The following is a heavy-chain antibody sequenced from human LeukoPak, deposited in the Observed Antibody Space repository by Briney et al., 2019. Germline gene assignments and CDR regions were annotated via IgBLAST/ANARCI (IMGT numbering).Heavy chain of an antibody. J-gene: IGHJ4*02. CDR1: GFTFSSYG. CDR3: AKDHGFYSSGWNPLFDY. Sequence: GGSLRLSCAASGFTFSSYGMHWVRQAPGKGLEWVAVISYDGSNKYYADSVKGRLTISRDNSKNTLYLQMNSLRAEGTALYYCAKDHGFYSSGWNPLFDYWGQGTLVTVSS. D-gene: IGHD6-19*01. V-gene: IGHV3-30*18. CDR2: ISYDGSNK.